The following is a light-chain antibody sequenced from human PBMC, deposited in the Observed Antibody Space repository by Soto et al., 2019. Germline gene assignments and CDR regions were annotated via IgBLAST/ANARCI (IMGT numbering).Light chain of an antibody. CDR2: LEGSGSY. J-gene: IGLJ2*01. CDR3: ETWDRNIRV. Sequence: QTVVTQSSSASASLGSSVKLTCTLSSGHRSYIIAWHQQQPGKAPRYLMKLEGSGSYNKGSGVPDRFSGSSSGADRYLTMSNLQSEDEADYYCETWDRNIRVFGGGTKLTVL. V-gene: IGLV4-60*03. CDR1: SGHRSYI.